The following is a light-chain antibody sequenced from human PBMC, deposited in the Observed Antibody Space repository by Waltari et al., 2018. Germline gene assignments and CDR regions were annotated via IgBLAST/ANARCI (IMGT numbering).Light chain of an antibody. CDR3: GAWDTSLTVGV. V-gene: IGLV1-51*02. CDR2: ENN. J-gene: IGLJ3*02. CDR1: GSNIGSNY. Sequence: QSVLTQPPSVSAAPGQKVIISCSGSGSNIGSNYVSWSQPVPGTAPKLLIYENNKRPSGIRDRFSGSKSATSATLSITGLQPGDEADYYCGAWDTSLTVGVFGGGTKVTVL.